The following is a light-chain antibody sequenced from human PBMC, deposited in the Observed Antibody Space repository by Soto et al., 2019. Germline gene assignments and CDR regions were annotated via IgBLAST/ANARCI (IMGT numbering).Light chain of an antibody. V-gene: IGKV3-20*01. J-gene: IGKJ4*01. CDR3: QQYSSSPLP. Sequence: EIVLTQSPGTLSLAPVERATLSCRSSQRVSRSSLAWYQQKPGQAPSHLIYWASSRATGIPDRFSGSGPGTDLTLNIRRLGHGDVVVYYCQQYSSSPLPFGGGTKVEIK. CDR2: WAS. CDR1: QRVSRSS.